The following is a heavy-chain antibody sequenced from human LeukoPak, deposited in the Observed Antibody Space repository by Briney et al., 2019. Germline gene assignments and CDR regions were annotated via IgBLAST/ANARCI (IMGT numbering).Heavy chain of an antibody. J-gene: IGHJ4*02. D-gene: IGHD5-18*01. Sequence: PGGSLRLSCAASGFTFSSYGMHWVRQAPGKGLEWVAVISYDGSNKYYADSVKGRFTISRDNSKNTLSLQMNSLRAEDTAVYYCAKDRTAMVTNYFDYWGQGTLVTVSS. CDR2: ISYDGSNK. CDR3: AKDRTAMVTNYFDY. CDR1: GFTFSSYG. V-gene: IGHV3-30*18.